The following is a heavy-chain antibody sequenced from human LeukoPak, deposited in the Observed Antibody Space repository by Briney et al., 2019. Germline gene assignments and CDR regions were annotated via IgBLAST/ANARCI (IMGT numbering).Heavy chain of an antibody. CDR1: GFTFSSYW. Sequence: GGSLRLSCAASGFTFSSYWMSWVRQAPGKGLEWVANIKQDGSQKYYVDSVKGRFTISRDNAKNSLYPQMNSLRAEDTARYYCASISVEVCYGHWGQGTLVTVSS. CDR2: IKQDGSQK. V-gene: IGHV3-7*03. J-gene: IGHJ4*02. D-gene: IGHD2-2*01. CDR3: ASISVEVCYGH.